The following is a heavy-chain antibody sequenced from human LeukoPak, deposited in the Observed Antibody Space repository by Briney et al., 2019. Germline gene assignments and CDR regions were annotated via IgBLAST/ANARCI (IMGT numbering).Heavy chain of an antibody. CDR1: GFTFSSYA. D-gene: IGHD3-22*01. Sequence: GGSLRLSCAPSGFTFSSYAMSWVRQAPRKGLEWVSAISGSGGSTYYADSVKGRFTISRDNSKHTLYLQMNSLRAEDTAVYYCAKCESPITMIVVVTGGLFDYWGQGTLVTVSS. J-gene: IGHJ4*02. V-gene: IGHV3-23*01. CDR3: AKCESPITMIVVVTGGLFDY. CDR2: ISGSGGST.